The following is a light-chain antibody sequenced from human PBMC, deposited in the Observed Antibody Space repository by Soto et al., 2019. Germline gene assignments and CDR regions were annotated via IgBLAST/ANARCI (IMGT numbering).Light chain of an antibody. J-gene: IGKJ4*01. V-gene: IGKV3-11*01. CDR2: GAS. Sequence: EVVLTQSPVTLSLSPGERATLSCRASQSFRGLLAWYQQKPGQAPRLLIYGASTRATDVPDRFSGSGSGADFTLTISNLEPEDSAVYYCQQRSIWPLTFGGGTKV. CDR1: QSFRGL. CDR3: QQRSIWPLT.